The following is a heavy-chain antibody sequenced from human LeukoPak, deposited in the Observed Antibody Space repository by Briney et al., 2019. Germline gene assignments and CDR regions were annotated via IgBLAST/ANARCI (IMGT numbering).Heavy chain of an antibody. CDR1: EFSVGSNY. V-gene: IGHV3-66*01. CDR3: ARGYYYDSSGYYPNWFDP. J-gene: IGHJ5*02. CDR2: ITTGGVS. D-gene: IGHD3-22*01. Sequence: PGGSLRLSCAASEFSVGSNYMTWVRQAPGKGLEWVSTIITTGGVSDYADSVKGRFTISRDNSRNTLYVQMNSLRAEDTAVYYCARGYYYDSSGYYPNWFDPWGQGTLVTVSS.